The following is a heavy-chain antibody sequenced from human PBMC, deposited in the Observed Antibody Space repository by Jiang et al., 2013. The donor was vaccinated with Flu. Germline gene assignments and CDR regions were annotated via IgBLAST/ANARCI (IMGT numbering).Heavy chain of an antibody. V-gene: IGHV3-9*01. CDR3: AKDNYGGNSLGDFDL. Sequence: VQLLESGGGLVQPGRSLRLSCAASGFTFDDYAMHWVRQAPGKGLEWVSGISWNSGSIGYADSVKGRFTISRDNAKNSLYLQMNSLRAEDTALYYCAKDNYGGNSLGDFDLWGRGTLVTVSS. CDR1: GFTFDDYA. J-gene: IGHJ2*01. D-gene: IGHD4-23*01. CDR2: ISWNSGSI.